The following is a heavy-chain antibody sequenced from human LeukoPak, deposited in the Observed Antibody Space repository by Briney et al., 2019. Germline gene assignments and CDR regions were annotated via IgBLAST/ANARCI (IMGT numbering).Heavy chain of an antibody. Sequence: SETLSLTCAVYGGSFSGYYWSWIRQPPGKGLEWIGEINHSGSTNYNPSLKSRVTISVDTSKNQFSLKLSSVTAADTAVYYCATLTTVTTPYYFDYWGQGTQVTVSS. V-gene: IGHV4-34*01. J-gene: IGHJ4*02. D-gene: IGHD4-17*01. CDR1: GGSFSGYY. CDR2: INHSGST. CDR3: ATLTTVTTPYYFDY.